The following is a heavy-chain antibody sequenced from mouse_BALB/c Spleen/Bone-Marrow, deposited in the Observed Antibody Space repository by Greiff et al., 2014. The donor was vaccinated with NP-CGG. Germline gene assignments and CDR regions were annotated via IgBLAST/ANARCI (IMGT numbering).Heavy chain of an antibody. V-gene: IGHV1S81*02. Sequence: VQLVESGAELVKPGASVKLSCKASGYTFTSYYMYWVKQRPGQGLEWIGGINPSNGGTNFNEKFKSKATLTVDKSFSTAYMQLSSLTSEDSAVYYCTRDHYYYGSSYWYFDVWGAGTTVTVSS. CDR3: TRDHYYYGSSYWYFDV. CDR1: GYTFTSYY. D-gene: IGHD1-1*01. J-gene: IGHJ1*01. CDR2: INPSNGGT.